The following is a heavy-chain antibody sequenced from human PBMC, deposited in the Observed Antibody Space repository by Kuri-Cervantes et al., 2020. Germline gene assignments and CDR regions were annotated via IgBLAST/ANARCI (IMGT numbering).Heavy chain of an antibody. D-gene: IGHD3-22*01. J-gene: IGHJ6*02. V-gene: IGHV3-7*01. CDR1: GFTFSSYW. CDR2: IKQDGSEK. CDR3: ARDRPDDSSGYYLGYGRDV. Sequence: GESLKISCAASGFTFSSYWMSWVRQAPGKGLEWVANIKQDGSEKYYVDSVKGRFTISRDNAKNSLYLQMNSLRAEDTAVYYCARDRPDDSSGYYLGYGRDVWGQGTTVTVSS.